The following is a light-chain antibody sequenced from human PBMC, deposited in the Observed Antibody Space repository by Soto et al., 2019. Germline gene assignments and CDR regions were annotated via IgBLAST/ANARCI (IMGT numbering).Light chain of an antibody. CDR2: GTP. Sequence: DIQMTQSPSFLSASVGDRVTISCRASQAINTYLNWYQQKPGKAPKLLIYGTPDLQNGVPSRFSGGRSGTDFALTISSLQPEDFATYYCQQSYSTLLITFGQGTRLEV. J-gene: IGKJ5*01. V-gene: IGKV1-39*01. CDR1: QAINTY. CDR3: QQSYSTLLIT.